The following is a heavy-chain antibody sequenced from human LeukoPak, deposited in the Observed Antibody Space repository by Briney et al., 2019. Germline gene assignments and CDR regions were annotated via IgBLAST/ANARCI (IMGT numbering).Heavy chain of an antibody. CDR1: GFIFKKYW. CDR2: IKEDGSET. J-gene: IGHJ4*02. D-gene: IGHD5-24*01. V-gene: IGHV3-7*01. Sequence: GGSLRLSCAASGFIFKKYWMNWVRQVPGKGLECLANIKEDGSETYYADSVKGRFTISRDNPKNLLFPQINSLRVEDTAVYYCARETPRRGETRDGYRWGQGTLVTVSS. CDR3: ARETPRRGETRDGYR.